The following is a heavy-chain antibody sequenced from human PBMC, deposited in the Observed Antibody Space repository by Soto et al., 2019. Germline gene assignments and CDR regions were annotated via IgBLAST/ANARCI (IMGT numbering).Heavy chain of an antibody. CDR3: ARGRKGDPLDY. J-gene: IGHJ4*02. CDR2: ISYDGSNK. Sequence: QVQLVESGGGVVQPGRSPRLSCAASGFTFSSYAMHWVRQAPGKGLEWVAVISYDGSNKYYADSVKGRFTISRDNSKNTLYLQMNSLRAEDTAVYYCARGRKGDPLDYWGQGTLVTVSS. V-gene: IGHV3-30-3*01. CDR1: GFTFSSYA.